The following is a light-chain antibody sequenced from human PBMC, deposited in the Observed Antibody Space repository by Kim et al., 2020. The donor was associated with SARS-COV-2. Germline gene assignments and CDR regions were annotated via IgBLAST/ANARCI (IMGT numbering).Light chain of an antibody. Sequence: QAGLTQPPSVSKGLRQTATLTCTGNSNNVGNQGAAWLQQHQGHPPKLLSYRNDNRPSGISDRFSASRSGNTASLTITGLQPEDEADYYCLAWDSSFNAWVFGGGTKLTVL. CDR1: SNNVGNQG. CDR3: LAWDSSFNAWV. V-gene: IGLV10-54*04. CDR2: RND. J-gene: IGLJ3*02.